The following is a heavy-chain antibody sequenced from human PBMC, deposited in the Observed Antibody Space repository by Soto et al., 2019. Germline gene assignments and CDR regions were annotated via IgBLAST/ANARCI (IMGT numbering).Heavy chain of an antibody. V-gene: IGHV5-10-1*01. CDR3: ARGGYDFWSGYYHSIDY. Sequence: GESLKISCKGSGYSFTSYWISWVRQMPGKGLEWMGRIDPSDSYTNYSPSFQGHVTISADKSISTAYLQWSSLKAADTAMYYCARGGYDFWSGYYHSIDYGGQGTLVTVSS. CDR2: IDPSDSYT. D-gene: IGHD3-3*01. J-gene: IGHJ4*02. CDR1: GYSFTSYW.